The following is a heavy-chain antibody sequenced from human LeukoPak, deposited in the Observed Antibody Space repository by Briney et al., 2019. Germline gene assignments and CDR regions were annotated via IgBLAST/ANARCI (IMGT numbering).Heavy chain of an antibody. CDR1: GFTFDDYA. J-gene: IGHJ3*02. CDR3: AKESGYPRRGAFDI. V-gene: IGHV3-9*01. Sequence: GRSLRLSCAASGFTFDDYAMHWVRQAPGKGLEWVSGISWNSGSIGYADSVKGRFTISTDNAKNSLYLQMNSLRAEDTALYYCAKESGYPRRGAFDIWGQGTMVTVSS. CDR2: ISWNSGSI. D-gene: IGHD5-12*01.